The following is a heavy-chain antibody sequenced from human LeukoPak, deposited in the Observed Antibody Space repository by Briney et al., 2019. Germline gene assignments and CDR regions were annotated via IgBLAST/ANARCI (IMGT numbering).Heavy chain of an antibody. CDR1: GYSISSGYY. V-gene: IGHV4-38-2*02. CDR2: IYHSGST. CDR3: ARDRRVSQSGSYYNY. J-gene: IGHJ4*02. Sequence: SETLSLTCTVSGYSISSGYYWGWIRQPPGKGLEWIGSIYHSGSTYYNPSLKSRVTISVDTSKNQFSLKLSSVTAADTAVYYCARDRRVSQSGSYYNYWGQGTLVTVSS. D-gene: IGHD1-26*01.